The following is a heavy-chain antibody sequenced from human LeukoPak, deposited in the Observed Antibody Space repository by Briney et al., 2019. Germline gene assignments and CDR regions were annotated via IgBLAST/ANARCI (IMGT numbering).Heavy chain of an antibody. CDR1: GGSISNYH. Sequence: SETLSLTCTVSGGSISNYHWSWIRQPPGQGLEWVAYIYSSGSTNYSPSLKSRVTISVDLSKNQFSLKLSSVTAADTAVYYCARRIGSKDYFDSWGQGALVTVSS. J-gene: IGHJ4*02. V-gene: IGHV4-59*01. D-gene: IGHD3-10*01. CDR3: ARRIGSKDYFDS. CDR2: IYSSGST.